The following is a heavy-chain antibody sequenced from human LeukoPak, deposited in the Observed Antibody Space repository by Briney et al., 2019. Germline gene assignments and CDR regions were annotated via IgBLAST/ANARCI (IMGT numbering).Heavy chain of an antibody. CDR1: GDSVSSAGYF. Sequence: PSETLSLTCIVSGDSVSSAGYFWSWIRQPPGKGLEWIGYISYSGSTNYSPSLKSRVSMSVDTSKNQFSLKLTSVTAADTAVYYCARGFDYVPDYWGQGTLVTVSS. V-gene: IGHV4-61*08. CDR2: ISYSGST. CDR3: ARGFDYVPDY. D-gene: IGHD4-17*01. J-gene: IGHJ4*02.